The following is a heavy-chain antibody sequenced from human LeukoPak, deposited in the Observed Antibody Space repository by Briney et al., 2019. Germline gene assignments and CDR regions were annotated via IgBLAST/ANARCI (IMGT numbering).Heavy chain of an antibody. Sequence: SQTLSLTCIVSGDSINSYSWNWIRQSPEKGLEWIGRIYGSGSTMYNPSLRSRVTLLVDTSNNQFSLKLSSVTAADTAIYYCARRVVEARLSSERNWLDPWGQGTLVTVSP. CDR2: IYGSGST. D-gene: IGHD4/OR15-4a*01. CDR1: GDSINSYS. J-gene: IGHJ5*02. V-gene: IGHV4-59*08. CDR3: ARRVVEARLSSERNWLDP.